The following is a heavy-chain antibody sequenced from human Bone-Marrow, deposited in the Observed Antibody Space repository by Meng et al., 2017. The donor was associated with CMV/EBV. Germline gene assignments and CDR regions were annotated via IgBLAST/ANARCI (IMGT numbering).Heavy chain of an antibody. CDR2: IYYSGST. J-gene: IGHJ4*02. D-gene: IGHD4-11*01. CDR1: GGSISSSSYY. CDR3: ARGDYKGYFDY. Sequence: SETLSLTCTVSGGSISSSSYYWGWIRQPPGKGLEWIGSIYYSGSTYYNPSLKSRVTISVDTSKNQFSLKLSSVTAADTAVYYCARGDYKGYFDYWGQGNLVTVSS. V-gene: IGHV4-39*01.